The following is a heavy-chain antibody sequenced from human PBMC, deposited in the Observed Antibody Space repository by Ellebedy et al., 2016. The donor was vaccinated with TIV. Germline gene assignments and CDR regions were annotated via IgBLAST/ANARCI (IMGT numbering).Heavy chain of an antibody. CDR3: ARVMEMATTTYGMDV. CDR2: INPKSGGT. CDR1: GYTFTGYY. Sequence: AASVKVSCKASGYTFTGYYMHWVRQAPGQGLEWMGWINPKSGGTNYAQKLQDRVTMTRDTSTSTVYMELSSLRSEDTAVYYCARVMEMATTTYGMDVWGQGTTVTVSS. J-gene: IGHJ6*02. D-gene: IGHD5-24*01. V-gene: IGHV1-2*02.